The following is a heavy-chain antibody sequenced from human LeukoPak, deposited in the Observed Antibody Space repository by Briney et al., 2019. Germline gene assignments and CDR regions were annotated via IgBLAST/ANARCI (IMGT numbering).Heavy chain of an antibody. CDR2: IYYSGST. CDR1: GGSISSYY. J-gene: IGHJ6*03. V-gene: IGHV4-59*12. CDR3: ARDLPGGDYYYYYLDV. Sequence: SETLSLTCTVSGGSISSYYWSWIRQPPGKGLEWIGYIYYSGSTNYNPSLKSRVTISVDTSKKQFSLKLSSVTAADTAVYYCARDLPGGDYYYYYLDVWGKGTTVTVSS. D-gene: IGHD2-2*01.